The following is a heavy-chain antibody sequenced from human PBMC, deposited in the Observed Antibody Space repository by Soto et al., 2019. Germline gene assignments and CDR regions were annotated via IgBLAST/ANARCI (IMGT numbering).Heavy chain of an antibody. CDR1: GYTFTSYA. CDR3: ARGPPLGYCSSTRCQTFDY. J-gene: IGHJ4*02. CDR2: INAGNGNT. Sequence: QVQLVQSGAEVKKPGASVKVSCKASGYTFTSYAMHWVRQAPGQRLEWMGWINAGNGNTKYSQKFQGRVTITRDTSASTAYMERSSLRSEDTAVYYCARGPPLGYCSSTRCQTFDYWGQGTLVTVSS. D-gene: IGHD2-2*03. V-gene: IGHV1-3*01.